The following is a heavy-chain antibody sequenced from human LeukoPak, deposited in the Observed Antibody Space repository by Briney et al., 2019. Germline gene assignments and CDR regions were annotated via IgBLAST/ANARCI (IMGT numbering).Heavy chain of an antibody. Sequence: ASVKVSCKASGYTFISYYMHWVRQAPGQGLEWMGIINPSGGSTSYAQKFQGRVTMTRDTSTSTVYMELSSLRSEDTAVYYCARDSGLRFLEWLFDPWGQGTLVTVSS. V-gene: IGHV1-46*03. J-gene: IGHJ5*02. CDR2: INPSGGST. D-gene: IGHD3-3*01. CDR3: ARDSGLRFLEWLFDP. CDR1: GYTFISYY.